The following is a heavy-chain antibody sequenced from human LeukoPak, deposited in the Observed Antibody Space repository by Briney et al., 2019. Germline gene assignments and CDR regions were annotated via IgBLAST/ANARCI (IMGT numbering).Heavy chain of an antibody. D-gene: IGHD6-13*01. CDR2: IRQDGDTK. Sequence: PGGSLRLSCAASGFPFNAYWMTWVRQAPGKGLEWVANIRQDGDTKYYVDSVKGQFTISRDNAMNSLYLQMNSLRAEDTAIYYCARSLPYGTTWYGRSDFWGQGTLVTVSS. V-gene: IGHV3-7*03. CDR3: ARSLPYGTTWYGRSDF. CDR1: GFPFNAYW. J-gene: IGHJ4*02.